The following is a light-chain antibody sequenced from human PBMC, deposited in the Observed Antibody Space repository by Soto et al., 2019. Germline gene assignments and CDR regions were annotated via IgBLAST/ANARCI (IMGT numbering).Light chain of an antibody. V-gene: IGLV2-8*01. CDR3: SSYAGSNNFVV. Sequence: QSALTQPPSASGSPGQSVTISYTGTSSDVGGYNYVSWYQQHPGKAPKHMIYEVSKRPSGVPDRFSGYKSGNTASLTVSGLPAEDEAEYYCSSYAGSNNFVVFGGGTKLTVL. CDR2: EVS. J-gene: IGLJ2*01. CDR1: SSDVGGYNY.